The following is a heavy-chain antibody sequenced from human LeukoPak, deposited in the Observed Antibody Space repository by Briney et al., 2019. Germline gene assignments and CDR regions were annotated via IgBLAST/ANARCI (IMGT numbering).Heavy chain of an antibody. CDR2: IRHDESNK. V-gene: IGHV3-30*02. D-gene: IGHD3-9*01. CDR1: GFTFSSRDW. CDR3: AKGPNYNILTGWRKTHNAFDI. Sequence: GGSLRLSCVASGFTFSSRDWMTWVRQAPGKGLEWMAFIRHDESNKYYADSVKGRFTISRDNSKNTLSLQMNSLRAEDTAVYYCAKGPNYNILTGWRKTHNAFDIWGQGTMVTVSS. J-gene: IGHJ3*02.